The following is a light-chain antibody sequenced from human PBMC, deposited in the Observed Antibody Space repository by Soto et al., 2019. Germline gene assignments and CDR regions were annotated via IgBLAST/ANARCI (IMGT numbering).Light chain of an antibody. CDR3: QSYDRSLSGLYV. CDR2: ANS. J-gene: IGLJ1*01. CDR1: SSNIGAGYD. Sequence: QSVLTQPPSVSGAPGQRGTISCTGSSSNIGAGYDVHWYQQLPGTAPKLLIYANSNRPSGVPDRFSGSKSGTSASLAITGLQSEDEADYYCQSYDRSLSGLYVFGSGTKVTVL. V-gene: IGLV1-40*01.